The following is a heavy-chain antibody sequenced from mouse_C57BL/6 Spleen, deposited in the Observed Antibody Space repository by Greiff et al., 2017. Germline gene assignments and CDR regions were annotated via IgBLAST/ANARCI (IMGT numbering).Heavy chain of an antibody. V-gene: IGHV1-69*01. CDR1: GYTFTSYW. CDR2: IDPSDSYT. J-gene: IGHJ4*01. D-gene: IGHD2-3*01. Sequence: QVQLQQPGAELVMPGASVKLSCKASGYTFTSYWMHWVKQRPGQGLEWIGEIDPSDSYTNYNQKFKGKSTLTVDKSSSTAYMQLSSLTSEDSAVYYCARRWLLRFYAMDYWGQGTSVTVSS. CDR3: ARRWLLRFYAMDY.